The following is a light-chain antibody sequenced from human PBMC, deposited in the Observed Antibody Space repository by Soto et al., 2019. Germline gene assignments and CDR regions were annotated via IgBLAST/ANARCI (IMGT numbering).Light chain of an antibody. V-gene: IGKV1-39*01. Sequence: DIQMTQSPSSLSASVRDRVTITCRASHNTRGYLNWYQQKPGKAPKLLIYAASNLQSGIPSRFSGSGSETDFTLTISSLQPEDFATYYCQQSYSTPWTFGPGTKVDI. J-gene: IGKJ1*01. CDR3: QQSYSTPWT. CDR2: AAS. CDR1: HNTRGY.